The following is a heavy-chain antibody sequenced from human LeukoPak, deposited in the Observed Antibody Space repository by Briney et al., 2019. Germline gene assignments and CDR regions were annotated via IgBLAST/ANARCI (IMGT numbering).Heavy chain of an antibody. J-gene: IGHJ5*02. Sequence: GESLKISCKGSGYSFTSYWIGWVRQMPGKGLEWMGIIYPADSGTRYSPPFQGQVTISADKSISTAYLQWSSLKASDTAMYYCARMSSGWYEGYDHWGQGTLVTVSS. CDR3: ARMSSGWYEGYDH. CDR2: IYPADSGT. V-gene: IGHV5-51*01. CDR1: GYSFTSYW. D-gene: IGHD6-19*01.